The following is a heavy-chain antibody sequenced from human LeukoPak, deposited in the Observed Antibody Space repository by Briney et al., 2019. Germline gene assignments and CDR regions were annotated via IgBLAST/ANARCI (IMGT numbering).Heavy chain of an antibody. V-gene: IGHV3-30-3*01. CDR1: GFTFSSCA. CDR2: ISYDVSNK. D-gene: IGHD3-16*02. Sequence: GGSLRLSCAASGFTFSSCAMHWVRQAPGKELEWVAVISYDVSNKYYADSVKGRFTISRDNSKNTLYLQMNSLRAEDTAVYYCARDENDYVWGSYRYSPFDYWGQGTLVTVSS. CDR3: ARDENDYVWGSYRYSPFDY. J-gene: IGHJ4*02.